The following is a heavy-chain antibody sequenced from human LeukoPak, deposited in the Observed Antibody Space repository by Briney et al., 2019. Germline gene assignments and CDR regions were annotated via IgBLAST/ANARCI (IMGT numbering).Heavy chain of an antibody. J-gene: IGHJ6*03. Sequence: SETLSLTCTVSGGSTSSYYWSWIRQPAGKGLEWIGRIYTSGSTNYNPSLKSRVTMSVDTSKNQFSLKLSSVTAADTAVYYCARERGSHIVVVTAPTNYYYYMDVWGKGTTVTISS. CDR2: IYTSGST. CDR1: GGSTSSYY. V-gene: IGHV4-4*07. CDR3: ARERGSHIVVVTAPTNYYYYMDV. D-gene: IGHD2-21*02.